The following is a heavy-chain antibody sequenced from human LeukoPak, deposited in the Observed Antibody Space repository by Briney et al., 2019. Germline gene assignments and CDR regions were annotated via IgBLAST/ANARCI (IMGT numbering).Heavy chain of an antibody. Sequence: GESLKISCKCSGYSFTTYWIGWVRQMPGKGLEWMGIIYPGDSDTRYNPSFQGRVTFSVDTSINTAYLQWNSLKASDTAMFYCARQAGSAYDYFDYWGQGTLVPVSS. V-gene: IGHV5-51*01. J-gene: IGHJ4*02. CDR1: GYSFTTYW. CDR2: IYPGDSDT. CDR3: ARQAGSAYDYFDY. D-gene: IGHD1-1*01.